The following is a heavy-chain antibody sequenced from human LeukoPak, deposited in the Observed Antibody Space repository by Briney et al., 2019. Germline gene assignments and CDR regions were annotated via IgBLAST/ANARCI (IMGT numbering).Heavy chain of an antibody. CDR2: MNPNSGNT. Sequence: GASVKVSCKASGYTFTSYDINRVRQATGQGLEWMGWMNPNSGNTGYAQKFQGRVTMTRNTSISTAYMELSSLRSEDTAVYYCARGWDYYDSSGYYFPFDYWGQGTLVTVSS. V-gene: IGHV1-8*01. CDR1: GYTFTSYD. D-gene: IGHD3-22*01. CDR3: ARGWDYYDSSGYYFPFDY. J-gene: IGHJ4*02.